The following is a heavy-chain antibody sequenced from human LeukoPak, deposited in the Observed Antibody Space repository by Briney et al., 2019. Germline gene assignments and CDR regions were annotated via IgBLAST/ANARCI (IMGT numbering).Heavy chain of an antibody. J-gene: IGHJ3*02. Sequence: VASVKVSCKASGGTFSSYAISWARQAPGQGLEWMGGIIPIFGTANYAQKFQGRVTITADESTSTAYMELSSLRSEDTAVYYCARDLNRYYGDYFLPFHGMNAFDIWGQGTMVTVSS. CDR2: IIPIFGTA. CDR1: GGTFSSYA. D-gene: IGHD4-17*01. CDR3: ARDLNRYYGDYFLPFHGMNAFDI. V-gene: IGHV1-69*13.